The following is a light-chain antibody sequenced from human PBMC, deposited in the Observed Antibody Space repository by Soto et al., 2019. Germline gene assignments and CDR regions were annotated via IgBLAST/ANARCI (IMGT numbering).Light chain of an antibody. CDR3: QQYNNWPFT. CDR2: GAS. CDR1: QTVSSN. J-gene: IGKJ4*01. V-gene: IGKV3-15*01. Sequence: EIVMTQSPATLSVSPGERATLSCRASQTVSSNLAWYQQKPGQAPRLLIYGASTRATGIPARFSGSGSGTDSTLTISSLQSEDFAVYYCQQYNNWPFTFGGGTKVEIK.